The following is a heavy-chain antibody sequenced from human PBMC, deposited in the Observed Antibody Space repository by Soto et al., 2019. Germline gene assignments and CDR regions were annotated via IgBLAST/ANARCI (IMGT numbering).Heavy chain of an antibody. J-gene: IGHJ4*02. CDR1: GYTLTELS. D-gene: IGHD3-10*01. Sequence: ASVKVSCKVSGYTLTELSMHWVRQAPGKGLEWMGGFDPEDGETIYAQKFQGRVTMTEDTSTDTAYMELSSLRSEDTAVYYCATVNPRDYWFAVVYFGYWGQGTLVTVSS. V-gene: IGHV1-24*01. CDR2: FDPEDGET. CDR3: ATVNPRDYWFAVVYFGY.